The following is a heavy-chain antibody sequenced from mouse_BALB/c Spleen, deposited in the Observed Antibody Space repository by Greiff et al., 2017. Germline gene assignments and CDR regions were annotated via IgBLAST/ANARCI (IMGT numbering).Heavy chain of an antibody. CDR3: ASGGYYRYDGYAMDY. Sequence: EVNVVESGGGLVQPGGSRKLSCAASGFTFSSFGMHWVRQAPEKGLEWVAYISSGSSTIYYADTVKGRFTISRDNPKNTLFLQMTSLRSEDTAMYYCASGGYYRYDGYAMDYWGQGTSVTVSS. V-gene: IGHV5-17*02. D-gene: IGHD2-14*01. CDR2: ISSGSSTI. J-gene: IGHJ4*01. CDR1: GFTFSSFG.